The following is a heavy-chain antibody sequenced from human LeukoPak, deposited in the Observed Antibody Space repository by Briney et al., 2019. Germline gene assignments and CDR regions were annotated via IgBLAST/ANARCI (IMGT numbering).Heavy chain of an antibody. CDR2: IYSGGKS. D-gene: IGHD5-24*01. CDR1: GFSFTSDCYH. Sequence: SSETLSLTCEASGFSFTSDCYHWIWLRQPAGKRLEWIGRIYSGGKSDYNPSLTSRVTTSLDTSKTHFSLNLTSVTAADTVNYCARGDGSRAVHAFVIWGQGTMVTVSS. V-gene: IGHV4-61*02. CDR3: ARGDGSRAVHAFVI. J-gene: IGHJ3*02.